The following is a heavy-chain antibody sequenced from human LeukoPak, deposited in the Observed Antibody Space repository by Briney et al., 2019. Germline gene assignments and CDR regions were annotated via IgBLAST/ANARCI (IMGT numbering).Heavy chain of an antibody. V-gene: IGHV1-2*02. D-gene: IGHD5-24*01. CDR3: ARDSSRGMMAKLLGSPNLDS. Sequence: ASVKVSCKTSGYTFSDYSIHWVRQAPGQELEWMGWINPKSGDPKYAQKFQGRVTVTRDTSITTVYMELTTLKSDDTAFYYCARDSSRGMMAKLLGSPNLDSWGQGTLVTVSA. CDR1: GYTFSDYS. CDR2: INPKSGDP. J-gene: IGHJ4*02.